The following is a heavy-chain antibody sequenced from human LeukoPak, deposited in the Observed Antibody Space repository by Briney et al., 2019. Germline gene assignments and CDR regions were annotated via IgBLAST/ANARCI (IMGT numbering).Heavy chain of an antibody. Sequence: AASVKVSCKASGYTFTSYYMHWVRQAPGQGLEWMGIINPSGGSTSYAQKFQGRVTMTRDTSTSTAYMELRSLRSDDTAVYYCARQTWELVPLAYRSSLKIDYWGQGTLVTVSS. CDR2: INPSGGST. D-gene: IGHD1-26*01. J-gene: IGHJ4*02. CDR1: GYTFTSYY. CDR3: ARQTWELVPLAYRSSLKIDY. V-gene: IGHV1-46*01.